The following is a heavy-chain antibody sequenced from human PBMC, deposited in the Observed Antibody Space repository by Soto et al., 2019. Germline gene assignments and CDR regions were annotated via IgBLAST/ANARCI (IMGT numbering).Heavy chain of an antibody. D-gene: IGHD2-21*01. V-gene: IGHV4-31*11. CDR1: GAALNSGNYY. J-gene: IGHJ5*02. CDR2: IYVTGAV. CDR3: ARLRIATNNYKWFDP. Sequence: SETPALTCAFSGAALNSGNYYGTWIRQVPGKGLEWIGHIYVTGAVDYNPSLRDRITISQDTSERQFSLNLRLVTAADTAVYYCARLRIATNNYKWFDPWGQGTLVTVSS.